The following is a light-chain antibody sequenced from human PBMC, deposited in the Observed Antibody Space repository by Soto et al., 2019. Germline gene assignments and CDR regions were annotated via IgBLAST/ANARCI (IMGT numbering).Light chain of an antibody. CDR3: QQLNAYPLT. J-gene: IGKJ4*01. V-gene: IGKV1-39*01. CDR2: AAS. Sequence: DIQMTQSPSSLSASVGDRVTITCRTSQSITNYLNWYQQKPGKAPKLLIYAASTLQSGVPSRFSGSGSGTDFTLTISSLQPGDFASYYCQQLNAYPLTFGGGTRVEIK. CDR1: QSITNY.